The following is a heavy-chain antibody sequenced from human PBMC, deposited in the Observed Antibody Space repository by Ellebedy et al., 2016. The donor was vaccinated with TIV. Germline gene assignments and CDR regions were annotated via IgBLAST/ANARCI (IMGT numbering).Heavy chain of an antibody. D-gene: IGHD2-15*01. CDR1: GGSLTSPY. CDR3: ARGRCSGRTCSLALQH. V-gene: IGHV4-59*11. CDR2: IHYSGGT. Sequence: MPGGSLRLSCTVSGGSLTSPYFNWIRQSPGKGLEWIGYIHYSGGTNYNPSLKSRATISLDTSRNQFALSLKSATAADTALNYCARGRCSGRTCSLALQHWGQGTLVIVSS. J-gene: IGHJ1*01.